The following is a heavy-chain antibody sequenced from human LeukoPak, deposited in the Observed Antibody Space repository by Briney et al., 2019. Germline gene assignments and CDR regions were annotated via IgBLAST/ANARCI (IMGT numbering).Heavy chain of an antibody. CDR1: GFTFSSYS. V-gene: IGHV3-21*01. Sequence: PGGSLRLSCAASGFTFSSYSMNWVRQAPGKGLGWVSSISSSSSYIYYADSVKGRFTISRDNAKNSLYLQMNSLRAEDTAVYYCARGNYYDSSGYSYYYGMDVWGQGTTVTVSS. J-gene: IGHJ6*02. CDR3: ARGNYYDSSGYSYYYGMDV. D-gene: IGHD3-22*01. CDR2: ISSSSSYI.